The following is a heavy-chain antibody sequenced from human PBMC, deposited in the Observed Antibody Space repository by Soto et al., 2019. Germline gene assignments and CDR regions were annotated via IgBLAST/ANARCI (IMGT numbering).Heavy chain of an antibody. V-gene: IGHV3-11*01. Sequence: GGSLRLSCAASGFTFSSYAMSWIRQAPGKGLEWVSYISSSGSTIYYADSVKGRFTISRDNAKNSLYLQMNSLRAEDTAVYYCARDLDYGDYWFDPWGQGTLVTVSS. CDR1: GFTFSSYA. D-gene: IGHD4-17*01. CDR3: ARDLDYGDYWFDP. CDR2: ISSSGSTI. J-gene: IGHJ5*02.